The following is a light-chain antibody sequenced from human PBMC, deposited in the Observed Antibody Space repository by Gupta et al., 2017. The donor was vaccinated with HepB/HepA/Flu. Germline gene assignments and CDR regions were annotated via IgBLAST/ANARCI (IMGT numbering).Light chain of an antibody. CDR1: QTLTRNF. V-gene: IGKV3-20*01. Sequence: ESVFTQSPGTLSLSPGGRATLSCRTSQTLTRNFLAWYQQRPGQAPRLLIYGASSRATGIPDRFSGSGYGTEFTLTISRLEPEDFAMYYCQYYGNSPWTFGQGAKVEIK. J-gene: IGKJ1*01. CDR2: GAS. CDR3: QYYGNSPWT.